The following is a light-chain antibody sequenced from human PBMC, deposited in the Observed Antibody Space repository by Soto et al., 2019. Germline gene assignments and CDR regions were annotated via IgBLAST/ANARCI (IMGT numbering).Light chain of an antibody. CDR3: MPALQPPFT. Sequence: DIVMTQSPLSLPVTPGEPASISCRSSQNLLHSNGYNYLDWYLQKPGQSPQLLIYLGSNRASGVPDRFSGSGSGTDFTLKISRVEAEDVGVYYCMPALQPPFTFGPGTKVDIK. V-gene: IGKV2-28*01. CDR1: QNLLHSNGYNY. CDR2: LGS. J-gene: IGKJ3*01.